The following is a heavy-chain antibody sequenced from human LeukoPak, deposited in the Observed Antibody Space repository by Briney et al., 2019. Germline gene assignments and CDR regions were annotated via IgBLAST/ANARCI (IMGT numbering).Heavy chain of an antibody. V-gene: IGHV3-21*01. CDR2: ISSSSSYI. CDR1: GFTFSSYE. D-gene: IGHD3-22*01. Sequence: KTGGSLRLSCAASGFTFSSYEMNWVRQAPGKGLEWVSSISSSSSYIYYADSVKGRFTISRDNAKNSLYLQMNSLRAEDTAVYYCARDGYYYDSSGYYSPIGMDVWGQGTTVTVSS. J-gene: IGHJ6*02. CDR3: ARDGYYYDSSGYYSPIGMDV.